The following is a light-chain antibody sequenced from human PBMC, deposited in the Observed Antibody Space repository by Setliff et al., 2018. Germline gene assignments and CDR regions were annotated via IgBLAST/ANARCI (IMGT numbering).Light chain of an antibody. CDR2: EVF. Sequence: QSVLTQPPSVSGSPGQSVTISCTGTYSDIGGHDRVSWYQQPPGAAPKLIIYEVFHRPSGVPGRFSGSKSGTTASLTISGLQAEDEADYFCGSFSSTTTFYVFEPGTKVTVL. CDR3: GSFSSTTTFYV. CDR1: YSDIGGHDR. J-gene: IGLJ1*01. V-gene: IGLV2-18*02.